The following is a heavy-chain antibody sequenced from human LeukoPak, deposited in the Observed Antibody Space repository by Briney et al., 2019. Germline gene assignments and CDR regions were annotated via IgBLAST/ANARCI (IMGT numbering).Heavy chain of an antibody. D-gene: IGHD3-22*01. V-gene: IGHV1-18*01. CDR1: DYTFTSYG. CDR3: ARDERGYYYDSRGYYWGFDY. J-gene: IGHJ4*02. Sequence: GASVKVSCKASDYTFTSYGISWVRQAPGQGLEWMGWISAYNGNTNYAQKLQGRVTMTTDTSTSTAYMELRSLKSDDTAVYYCARDERGYYYDSRGYYWGFDYWGQGTLVTVSS. CDR2: ISAYNGNT.